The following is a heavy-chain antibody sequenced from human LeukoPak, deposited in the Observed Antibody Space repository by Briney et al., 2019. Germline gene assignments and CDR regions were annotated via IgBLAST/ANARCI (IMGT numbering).Heavy chain of an antibody. D-gene: IGHD6-13*01. J-gene: IGHJ4*02. CDR1: GFIFSTQV. CDR2: IGGSGDYT. Sequence: GGSLRLSCSASGFIFSTQVMIWVRQAPGKGLEWLSLIGGSGDYTYYADSVKGRFTISRDNSKDTLYLQMNSLRPEDTAVYYCARDWYDYWGQGTLVTVSS. V-gene: IGHV3-23*01. CDR3: ARDWYDY.